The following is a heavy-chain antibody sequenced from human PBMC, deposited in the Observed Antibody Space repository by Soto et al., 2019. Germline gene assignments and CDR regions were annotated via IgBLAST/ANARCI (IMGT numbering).Heavy chain of an antibody. Sequence: SETLSLTCTVSGGSISSGGYYWSWIRQHPGKGLEWIGYIYYSGSTYYNPSLKSRVTISVDTSKNQFSLKLSSVTAADTAVYFCGNTGYDSSYFGYWGQGTLVTVSS. J-gene: IGHJ4*02. CDR3: GNTGYDSSYFGY. CDR2: IYYSGST. D-gene: IGHD3-22*01. V-gene: IGHV4-31*03. CDR1: GGSISSGGYY.